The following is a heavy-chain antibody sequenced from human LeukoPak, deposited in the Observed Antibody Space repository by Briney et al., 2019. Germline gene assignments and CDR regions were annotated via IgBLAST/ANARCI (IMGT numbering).Heavy chain of an antibody. J-gene: IGHJ6*03. CDR3: AKGGSGPRSGYNYMDV. Sequence: PGGSLRLSCAASGFTFSSYEMNWVRQAPGKGLEWVSYISSSGSTIYYADSVKGRFTISRDNSKNTLYLQMNSLRAEDTAVYHCAKGGSGPRSGYNYMDVWGKGTTVTISS. D-gene: IGHD3-10*01. V-gene: IGHV3-48*03. CDR1: GFTFSSYE. CDR2: ISSSGSTI.